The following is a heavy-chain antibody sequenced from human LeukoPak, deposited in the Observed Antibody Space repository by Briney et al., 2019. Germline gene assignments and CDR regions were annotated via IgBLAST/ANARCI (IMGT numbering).Heavy chain of an antibody. V-gene: IGHV3-7*01. D-gene: IGHD2-15*01. CDR2: IKKTGIET. J-gene: IGHJ4*02. Sequence: GGSLRLSCVASGFTFSNSWMSWVRQAPGKGLEWVAYIKKTGIETYYVDSVKGRFTITRDNIGNSLFLQMNSLRAEDTAVYYCAREDGYCSGGNCYSYFDLWGRGTLVTVSS. CDR1: GFTFSNSW. CDR3: AREDGYCSGGNCYSYFDL.